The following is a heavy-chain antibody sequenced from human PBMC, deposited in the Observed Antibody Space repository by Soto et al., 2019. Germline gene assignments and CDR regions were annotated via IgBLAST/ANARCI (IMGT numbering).Heavy chain of an antibody. CDR1: GYNFGDYF. CDR2: IKEDGAEK. D-gene: IGHD3-22*01. Sequence: GGSLRLSCAATGYNFGDYFMSWIRQAPGKGLEWVASIKEDGAEKYYVDSVEGRFTISRDNAENSLYLHMNSLRAEDTAMFYCSRPRYYYDSTTYSDGQPADYWGLGTLVTV. J-gene: IGHJ4*02. V-gene: IGHV3-7*01. CDR3: SRPRYYYDSTTYSDGQPADY.